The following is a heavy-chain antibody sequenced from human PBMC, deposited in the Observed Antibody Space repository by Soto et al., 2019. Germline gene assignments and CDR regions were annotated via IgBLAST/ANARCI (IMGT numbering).Heavy chain of an antibody. Sequence: ASVKVSCKASGYTFTGYYMHWVRQAPGQGLEWMGWINPNSGGTNYAQKFQGWVTMTRDTSISTAYMELSRLGSDDTAVYYCARGGLDIAVAVCDYWGQGTLVTVSS. D-gene: IGHD6-19*01. V-gene: IGHV1-2*04. CDR1: GYTFTGYY. CDR2: INPNSGGT. CDR3: ARGGLDIAVAVCDY. J-gene: IGHJ4*02.